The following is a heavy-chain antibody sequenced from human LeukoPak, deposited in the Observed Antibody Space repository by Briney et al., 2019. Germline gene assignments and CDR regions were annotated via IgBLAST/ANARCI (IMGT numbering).Heavy chain of an antibody. CDR1: GGSISSGGYY. J-gene: IGHJ4*02. Sequence: SETLSRTCTVSGGSISSGGYYWSWIRQHPGKGLEWIGYIYYSGSTYYNPSLKSRVTISVDTSKNQFSLKLSSVTAADTAVYYCARGRRQYTAMVTGYFDYWGQGTLVTVSS. CDR3: ARGRRQYTAMVTGYFDY. V-gene: IGHV4-31*03. CDR2: IYYSGST. D-gene: IGHD5-18*01.